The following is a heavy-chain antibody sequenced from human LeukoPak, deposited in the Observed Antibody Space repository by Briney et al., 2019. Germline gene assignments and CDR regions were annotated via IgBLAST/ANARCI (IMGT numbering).Heavy chain of an antibody. D-gene: IGHD3-10*01. V-gene: IGHV3-30*18. CDR3: AKDLSPLVWCVSGSDAFDI. J-gene: IGHJ3*02. CDR1: GFTFSTYG. Sequence: GGSLRLSCAASGFTFSTYGMYWVRQAPGKGLEWVAVISYDGTNEYYADSVKGLFTISRDNSKNTLYLQMNSLRAEDTAVYYCAKDLSPLVWCVSGSDAFDIWGQGTMVTVSS. CDR2: ISYDGTNE.